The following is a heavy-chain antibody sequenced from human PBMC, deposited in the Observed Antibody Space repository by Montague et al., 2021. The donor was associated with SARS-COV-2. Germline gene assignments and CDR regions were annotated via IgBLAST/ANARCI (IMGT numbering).Heavy chain of an antibody. CDR2: ISYSGST. D-gene: IGHD2-2*01. CDR3: ANSRPTQLLFGTLYYGMDV. Sequence: SETLSLTCTVSGGSISGYYWRWIRQPPGRGLQWIGYISYSGSTNYNPSLKSRVTISVDTSKNHFTLRLRSVTAADTAVYYCANSRPTQLLFGTLYYGMDVWGQGTTVTVSS. V-gene: IGHV4-59*01. J-gene: IGHJ6*02. CDR1: GGSISGYY.